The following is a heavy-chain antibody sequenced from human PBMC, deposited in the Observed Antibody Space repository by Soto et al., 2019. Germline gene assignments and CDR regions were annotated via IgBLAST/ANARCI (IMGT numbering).Heavy chain of an antibody. CDR2: INHSGST. CDR1: GGSLSGYY. D-gene: IGHD3-3*01. CDR3: ARTAGYDFWSAAYYYYGMDV. J-gene: IGHJ6*02. Sequence: PSETLSLTCAVYGGSLSGYYWSWIRQPPGKGLEWIGEINHSGSTNYNPSLKSRVTISVDTSKNQFSLKLSSVTAADTAVYYCARTAGYDFWSAAYYYYGMDVWGQGTTVTVSS. V-gene: IGHV4-34*01.